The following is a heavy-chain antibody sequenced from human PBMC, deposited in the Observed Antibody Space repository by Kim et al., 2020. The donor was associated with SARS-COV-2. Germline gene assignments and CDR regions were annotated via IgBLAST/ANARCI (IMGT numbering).Heavy chain of an antibody. V-gene: IGHV3-15*01. D-gene: IGHD3-22*01. CDR2: IKSKTDGGTT. J-gene: IGHJ4*02. CDR1: GFSFSNAW. Sequence: GGSLRLSCAASGFSFSNAWMSWVRQAPGKGLEWVGRIKSKTDGGTTDYAAPVRGRFTISRDDSKNMLYLQMNSLKTEDTAVYYCNQRDSSGYRDYWGQGTLVTVSS. CDR3: NQRDSSGYRDY.